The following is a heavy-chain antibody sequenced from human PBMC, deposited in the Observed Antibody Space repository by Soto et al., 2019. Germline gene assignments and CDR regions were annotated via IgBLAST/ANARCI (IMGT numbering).Heavy chain of an antibody. D-gene: IGHD6-13*01. CDR3: AKDGSSWYVHYYYYGMDV. CDR2: IRYDGSNK. J-gene: IGHJ6*02. CDR1: GFTFSSYG. Sequence: GGSLRLSCAASGFTFSSYGMHWVRQAPGKGLEWVAVIRYDGSNKYYADSVKGRFTISRDNSKNTLYLQMNSLRAEDTAVYYCAKDGSSWYVHYYYYGMDVWGQGTTVTVSS. V-gene: IGHV3-33*06.